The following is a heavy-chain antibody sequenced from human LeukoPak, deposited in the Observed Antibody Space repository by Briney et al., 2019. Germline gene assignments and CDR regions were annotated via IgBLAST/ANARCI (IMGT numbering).Heavy chain of an antibody. CDR3: ARRRTRPEAFDI. J-gene: IGHJ3*02. Sequence: SETLSLTCTVSAASTFSGGSILDYYWTWLRQPPGKELEWVGYVYYNGNTNYNPSLKSRVTISIDTSKNQFSLKLKSVIAADTAVYYCARRRTRPEAFDIWGQGTVVTVSS. V-gene: IGHV4-61*08. CDR2: VYYNGNT. D-gene: IGHD3/OR15-3a*01. CDR1: GGSILDYY.